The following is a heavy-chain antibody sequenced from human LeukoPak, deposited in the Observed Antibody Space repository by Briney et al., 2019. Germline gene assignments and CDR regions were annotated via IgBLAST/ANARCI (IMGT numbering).Heavy chain of an antibody. CDR2: ISGSGGST. CDR1: GFTFSSYA. V-gene: IGHV3-23*01. CDR3: AKVQRYYDSSGYSNYFDY. D-gene: IGHD3-22*01. J-gene: IGHJ4*02. Sequence: GGSLRLSCAASGFTFSSYAMSWVRQAPGKGLEWVSAISGSGGSTYYADSVKGRFTISRDNSKNTLYLQMNSLRAEDTAVYYCAKVQRYYDSSGYSNYFDYWGQGTLVTVSS.